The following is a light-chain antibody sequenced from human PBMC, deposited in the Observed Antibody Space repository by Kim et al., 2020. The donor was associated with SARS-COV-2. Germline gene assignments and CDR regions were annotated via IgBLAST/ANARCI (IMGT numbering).Light chain of an antibody. Sequence: GQSVTIACTGTSSDVCGYKYVSWYQPHPGKAPNLMIYDVSKRPSGVPDRFSGSKSGNTASLTISGLQAEDEADYYCCSYAGSYTYVFGTGTKVTVL. CDR2: DVS. J-gene: IGLJ1*01. CDR3: CSYAGSYTYV. V-gene: IGLV2-11*01. CDR1: SSDVCGYKY.